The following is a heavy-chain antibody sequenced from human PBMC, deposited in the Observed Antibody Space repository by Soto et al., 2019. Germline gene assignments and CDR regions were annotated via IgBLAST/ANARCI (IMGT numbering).Heavy chain of an antibody. Sequence: ASVKVSCKAYGYTFTSYGIAWVRQAPGQGLEWMGWISGNNGNTKYIEKHQGRLTMTTDTTTSTAYMELKSLRSDDTAVYYCAREKESMSVAFDYWGQGTLVTVS. V-gene: IGHV1-18*01. D-gene: IGHD6-19*01. CDR1: GYTFTSYG. J-gene: IGHJ4*02. CDR3: AREKESMSVAFDY. CDR2: ISGNNGNT.